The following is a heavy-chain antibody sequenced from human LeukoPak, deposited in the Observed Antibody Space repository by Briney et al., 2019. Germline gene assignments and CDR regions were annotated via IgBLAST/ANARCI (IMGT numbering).Heavy chain of an antibody. J-gene: IGHJ4*02. CDR1: GFPYSSYW. V-gene: IGHV3-7*01. CDR2: IKQDGSKK. Sequence: GGSLRLSCVASGFPYSSYWMTWVRQAPGKGLEWVANIKQDGSKKSYVDSVKGRFTISRDNAKNSLYLQMNSLRVEDTAVYYCARDPGRTDHWGQGTLVTVSS. CDR3: ARDPGRTDH.